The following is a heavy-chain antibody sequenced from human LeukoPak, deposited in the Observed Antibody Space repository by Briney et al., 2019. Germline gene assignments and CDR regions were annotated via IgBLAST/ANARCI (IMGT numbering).Heavy chain of an antibody. CDR1: GFIFSRYA. CDR3: VRTGILKNWFDP. Sequence: GGSLRLSCAGSGFIFSRYAVSWVRQAPGKGLEWVAFIPYHENNEYYADSVKGRFTISRDDSKNTVYLQMNSLRAEDTAVYYCVRTGILKNWFDPWGQGTLVTVSS. V-gene: IGHV3-30*03. D-gene: IGHD3-10*01. J-gene: IGHJ5*02. CDR2: IPYHENNE.